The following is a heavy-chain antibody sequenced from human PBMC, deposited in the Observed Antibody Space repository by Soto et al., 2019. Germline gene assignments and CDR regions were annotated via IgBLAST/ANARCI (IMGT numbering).Heavy chain of an antibody. CDR1: GGSISSGGYY. Sequence: SETLSLTCTVSGGSISSGGYYWGWIRQHPGKGLEWIGYIYYSGSTYYNPSLKSRVTISVDTSKNQFSLKLSSVTAADTAVYYCARGARYFDFMYYFDYWGQGTLVTVSS. CDR3: ARGARYFDFMYYFDY. CDR2: IYYSGST. D-gene: IGHD3-16*01. J-gene: IGHJ4*02. V-gene: IGHV4-31*03.